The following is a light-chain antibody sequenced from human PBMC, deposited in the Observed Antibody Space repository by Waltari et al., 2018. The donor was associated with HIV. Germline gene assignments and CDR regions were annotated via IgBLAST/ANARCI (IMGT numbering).Light chain of an antibody. CDR3: QSYDSSNPWV. CDR1: RGSIASNY. J-gene: IGLJ3*02. Sequence: KFMLTQPHSVSESPGKTVTICCTRSRGSIASNYVQWYQQPPGSSPPTVIYEDNQRPSGVPDRFSGSIDSSSNSASLTISGLKTEDEADYYCQSYDSSNPWVFGGGTKLTVL. V-gene: IGLV6-57*01. CDR2: EDN.